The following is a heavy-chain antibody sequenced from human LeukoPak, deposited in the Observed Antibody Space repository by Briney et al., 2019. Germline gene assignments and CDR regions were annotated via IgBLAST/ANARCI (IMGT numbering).Heavy chain of an antibody. J-gene: IGHJ4*02. CDR3: ARGNYDILTGYYTPLDY. Sequence: SETQSLTCAVYGGSFSGYYWSWIRQPPGKGLEWIGEINHSGSTNYNPSLKSRVTISVDTSKNQFSLKLSSVTAADTAVYYCARGNYDILTGYYTPLDYWGQGTLVTVSS. V-gene: IGHV4-34*01. D-gene: IGHD3-9*01. CDR2: INHSGST. CDR1: GGSFSGYY.